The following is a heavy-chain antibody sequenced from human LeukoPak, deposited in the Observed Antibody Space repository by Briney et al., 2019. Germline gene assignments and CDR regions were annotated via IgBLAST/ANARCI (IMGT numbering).Heavy chain of an antibody. CDR1: GFTFSSYG. Sequence: PGGSLRLSCAAPGFTFSSYGMHWVRQAPGKGLEWVAVMSYDEGNEYYADSVKGRFSISRDNSKNTLYLQMNSLRAEDTAVYYCAKGGYSYGTDFDYWGQGTLVTVSS. CDR3: AKGGYSYGTDFDY. V-gene: IGHV3-30*18. D-gene: IGHD5-18*01. CDR2: MSYDEGNE. J-gene: IGHJ4*02.